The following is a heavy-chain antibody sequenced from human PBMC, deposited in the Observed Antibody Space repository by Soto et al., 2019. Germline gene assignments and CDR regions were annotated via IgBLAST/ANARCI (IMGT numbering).Heavy chain of an antibody. CDR3: AREYRDYDFWSGSRRNYGMDV. CDR1: GYTFTGYY. V-gene: IGHV1-2*02. J-gene: IGHJ6*02. CDR2: INPNSGGT. Sequence: ASVKVSCKASGYTFTGYYMHWVRQAPGQGLEWMGWINPNSGGTNYAQKFQGRVTMTRDTSSSTAYMELSRLRSDDTAVYYCAREYRDYDFWSGSRRNYGMDVWGQGTTVTVSS. D-gene: IGHD3-3*01.